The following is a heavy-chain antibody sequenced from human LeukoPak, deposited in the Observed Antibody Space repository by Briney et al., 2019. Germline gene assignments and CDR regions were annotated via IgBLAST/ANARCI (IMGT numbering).Heavy chain of an antibody. CDR2: ISGSGDNT. CDR3: AKMKGHPLPKYYMDV. D-gene: IGHD1-26*01. J-gene: IGHJ6*01. V-gene: IGHV3-23*01. Sequence: GGSLRLSCAASGFTFSSYSMNWVRQAPGKGLEWVSGISGSGDNTLYADSVKGRFTISRDNSKNTLYLEMNSLRAEDTAIYYCAKMKGHPLPKYYMDVWGQGTTDTVSS. CDR1: GFTFSSYS.